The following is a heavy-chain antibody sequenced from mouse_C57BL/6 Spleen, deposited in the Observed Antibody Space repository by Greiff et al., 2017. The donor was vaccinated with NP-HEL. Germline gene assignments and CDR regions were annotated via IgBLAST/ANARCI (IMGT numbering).Heavy chain of an antibody. CDR3: AKKRGGYDGYYAMDY. Sequence: QVQLQQSLPGIVQPSQSLSITCTVSGFSLTSYGVHWVRQSPGKGLEWLGVIWRGGSTDYNAAFMSRLSITKDNSKSQVFFKMNSLQADDTAIYYCAKKRGGYDGYYAMDYWGQGTSVTVSS. D-gene: IGHD2-2*01. V-gene: IGHV2-5*01. J-gene: IGHJ4*01. CDR2: IWRGGST. CDR1: GFSLTSYG.